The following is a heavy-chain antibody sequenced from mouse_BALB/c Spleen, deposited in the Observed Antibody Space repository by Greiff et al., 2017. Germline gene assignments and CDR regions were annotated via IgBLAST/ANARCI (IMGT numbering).Heavy chain of an antibody. D-gene: IGHD1-1*01. V-gene: IGHV5-12-1*01. J-gene: IGHJ1*01. CDR1: GFAFSSYD. Sequence: EVQLVESGGGLVKPGGSLKLSCAASGFAFSSYDMSWVRQTPEKRLEWVAYISSGGGSTYYPDTVKGRFTISRDNAKNTLYLQMSSLKSEDTAMYYCARSTDWYFDGWGAGTTVTVSS. CDR2: ISSGGGST. CDR3: ARSTDWYFDG.